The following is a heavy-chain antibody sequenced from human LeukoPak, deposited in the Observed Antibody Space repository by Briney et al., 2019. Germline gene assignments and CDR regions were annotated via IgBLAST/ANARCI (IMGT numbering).Heavy chain of an antibody. V-gene: IGHV4-61*02. CDR3: AREVIAVAIRGVDY. CDR1: GGSISSGSYY. Sequence: KASETLSLTRTVSGGSISSGSYYWSWIRQPAGKGLEWIGRIYTSGSTNYNPSLKSRVTISVDTSKNQFSLKLSSVTAADTAVYYCAREVIAVAIRGVDYWGQGTLVTVSS. CDR2: IYTSGST. J-gene: IGHJ4*02. D-gene: IGHD6-19*01.